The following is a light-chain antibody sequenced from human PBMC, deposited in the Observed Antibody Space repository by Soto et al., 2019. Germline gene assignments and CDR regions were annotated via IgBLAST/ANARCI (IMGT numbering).Light chain of an antibody. CDR3: QTWGTGIQV. CDR1: SGHSSYA. J-gene: IGLJ2*01. CDR2: LNSDGSH. Sequence: QSVLTQSPSASASLGASVKLTCTLSSGHSSYAIAWHQQQPEKGPRYLMKLNSDGSHSKGDGIPDRFSGSSSGGERYLTISSLQSEDEADYYCQTWGTGIQVFVGGTKLTVL. V-gene: IGLV4-69*01.